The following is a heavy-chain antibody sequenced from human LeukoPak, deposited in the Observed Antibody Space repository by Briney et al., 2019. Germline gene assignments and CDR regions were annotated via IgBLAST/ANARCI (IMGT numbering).Heavy chain of an antibody. J-gene: IGHJ4*02. D-gene: IGHD3-22*01. V-gene: IGHV1-69*05. Sequence: SVKVSCKASGCTFSSYAISWVRQAPGQGLEWMGRIIPIFGTANYAQKFQGRVTITTDEYTSTAYMELSSLRSEDTAVYYCAREPYYYDSSGYYYYFDYWGQGTLVTVSS. CDR1: GCTFSSYA. CDR3: AREPYYYDSSGYYYYFDY. CDR2: IIPIFGTA.